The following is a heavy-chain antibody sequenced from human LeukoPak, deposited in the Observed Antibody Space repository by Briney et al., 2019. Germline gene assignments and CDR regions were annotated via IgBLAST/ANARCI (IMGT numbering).Heavy chain of an antibody. Sequence: PGGSLRLSCAASGFTFSSYGMHWVRQAPGKGREWVAFIRYDGSNKYYADSVKGRFTISRDNSKNTLYLQMNSLRAEDTAVYYCARLNPSYFDYWGQGTLVTVSS. J-gene: IGHJ4*02. CDR3: ARLNPSYFDY. D-gene: IGHD1-14*01. CDR2: IRYDGSNK. CDR1: GFTFSSYG. V-gene: IGHV3-30*02.